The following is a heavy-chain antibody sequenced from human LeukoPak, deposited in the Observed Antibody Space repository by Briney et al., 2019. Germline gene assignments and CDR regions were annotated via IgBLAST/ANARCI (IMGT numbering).Heavy chain of an antibody. CDR1: GYTFTGYY. CDR3: ARGRLVGANSYYYYYGMDV. D-gene: IGHD1-26*01. J-gene: IGHJ6*02. Sequence: ASVTVSCKASGYTFTGYYMHWVRQAPGQGLEWMGWINPNSGGTNYAQKFQGRVTMTRDTSISTAYMELSRLRSDDTAVYYCARGRLVGANSYYYYYGMDVWGQGTTVTVSS. CDR2: INPNSGGT. V-gene: IGHV1-2*02.